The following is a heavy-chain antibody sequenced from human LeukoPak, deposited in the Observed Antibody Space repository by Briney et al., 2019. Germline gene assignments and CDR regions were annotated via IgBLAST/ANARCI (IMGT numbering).Heavy chain of an antibody. V-gene: IGHV4-34*01. CDR3: ARTRLKYYYDSSGYYDY. CDR1: GGSFSGYY. CDR2: INHSGST. Sequence: PSETLSLTCAVYGGSFSGYYWSWIRQPPGKGLEWIGEINHSGSTNYNPSLKSRVTISVDMSKNQFSLKLSSVTAADTAVYYCARTRLKYYYDSSGYYDYWGQGTLVTVSS. J-gene: IGHJ4*02. D-gene: IGHD3-22*01.